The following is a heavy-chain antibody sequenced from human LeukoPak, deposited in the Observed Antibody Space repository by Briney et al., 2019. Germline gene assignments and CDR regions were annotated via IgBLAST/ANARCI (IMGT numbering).Heavy chain of an antibody. CDR1: GFTFTDHP. Sequence: PGGSLRLSCVASGFTFTDHPMNWVRQAPGKGLEWISYIGGDGIAFYADSVKGRFTASKDDARKSMYLQMNSLRVEDTAVYYCAXXXXXXAIDDWGQGTQVTVSS. V-gene: IGHV3-69-1*01. CDR3: AXXXXXXAIDD. CDR2: IGGDGIA. J-gene: IGHJ4*02.